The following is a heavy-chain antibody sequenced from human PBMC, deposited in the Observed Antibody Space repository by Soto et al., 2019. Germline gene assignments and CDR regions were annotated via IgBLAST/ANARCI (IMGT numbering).Heavy chain of an antibody. CDR2: IYHSGST. V-gene: IGHV4-4*02. J-gene: IGHJ4*02. CDR3: ATQPFSSGWYVYFDY. Sequence: PSETLSLTCAVSGGSISSSNWWSWVRQPPGKGLEWIGEIYHSGSTNYNPSLKSRVTISVDKSKNQFSLKLSSVSAADTAVYYCATQPFSSGWYVYFDYWGQGTLVTVSS. D-gene: IGHD6-19*01. CDR1: GGSISSSNW.